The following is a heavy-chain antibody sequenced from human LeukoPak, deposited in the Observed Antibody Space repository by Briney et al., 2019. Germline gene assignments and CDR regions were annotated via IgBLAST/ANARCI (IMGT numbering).Heavy chain of an antibody. Sequence: GESLKISCKGSGYSFTSYWIGWVRQMPGKGLEWMGIIYPGDSDTRYSPSFQGQVTISADKSISTAYLQWSSLKASDTAMYYRARPRSVVLMVYPDAFDIWGQGTMVTVS. CDR3: ARPRSVVLMVYPDAFDI. V-gene: IGHV5-51*01. CDR1: GYSFTSYW. J-gene: IGHJ3*02. D-gene: IGHD2-8*01. CDR2: IYPGDSDT.